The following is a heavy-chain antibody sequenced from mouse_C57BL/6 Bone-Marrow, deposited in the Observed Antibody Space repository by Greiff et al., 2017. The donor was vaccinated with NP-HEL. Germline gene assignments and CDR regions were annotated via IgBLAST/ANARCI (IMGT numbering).Heavy chain of an antibody. CDR1: GFTFSSYA. J-gene: IGHJ4*01. V-gene: IGHV5-4*03. CDR2: ISDGGSYT. Sequence: EVKVVESGGGLVKPGGSLKLSCAASGFTFSSYAMSWVRQTPEKRLEWVATISDGGSYTYYPDNVKGRFTISRDNAKNNLYLQLSHLKSEDTAMYYCARTAMITTGSYYAMDYWGQGTSVTVSS. CDR3: ARTAMITTGSYYAMDY. D-gene: IGHD2-4*01.